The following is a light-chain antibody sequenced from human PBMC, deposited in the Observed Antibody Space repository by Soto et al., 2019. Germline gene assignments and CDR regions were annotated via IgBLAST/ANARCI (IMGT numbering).Light chain of an antibody. Sequence: EIVLTQSPGTLSLSPGERATLSCRASQSVSSSYLAWYQQKPGQAPRLIIYGASSRATGSPGRFSGSGSGTDFTLTISRLEPEDFAVYYCQAYCSSHPYTFDQGPKLEIK. CDR3: QAYCSSHPYT. CDR2: GAS. J-gene: IGKJ2*01. V-gene: IGKV3-20*01. CDR1: QSVSSSY.